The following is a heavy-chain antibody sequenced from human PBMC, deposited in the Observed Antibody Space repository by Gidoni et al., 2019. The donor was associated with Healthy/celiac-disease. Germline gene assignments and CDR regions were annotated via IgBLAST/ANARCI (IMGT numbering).Heavy chain of an antibody. CDR3: ARDRGEEGAGAP. CDR1: GGSISSGDYY. J-gene: IGHJ5*02. D-gene: IGHD3-16*01. V-gene: IGHV4-30-4*01. Sequence: QVQLQESGPGLVKPSQTLSRTRTVSGGSISSGDYYWSWIRQPPRKGLEWIGYIYYSGSTYYNPSLKSRVTISVDTSKNQFSLKLSSVTAADTAVYYCARDRGEEGAGAPWGQGTLVTVSS. CDR2: IYYSGST.